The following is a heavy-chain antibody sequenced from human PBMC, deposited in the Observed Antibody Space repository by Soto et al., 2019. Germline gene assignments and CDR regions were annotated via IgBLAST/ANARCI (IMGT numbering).Heavy chain of an antibody. D-gene: IGHD1-26*01. V-gene: IGHV3-20*04. J-gene: IGHJ4*02. CDR2: INWNGGFT. Sequence: EVQLVESGGVVVRPGGSLRLTCAASGFTFDDHGMSWVRQPPGKGLEWVSGINWNGGFTSYADSVKGRFTISRDNAQSSLSLKMNSLRVEDTAFYYCARGTNSWPFDYWGQGTLVTVSS. CDR3: ARGTNSWPFDY. CDR1: GFTFDDHG.